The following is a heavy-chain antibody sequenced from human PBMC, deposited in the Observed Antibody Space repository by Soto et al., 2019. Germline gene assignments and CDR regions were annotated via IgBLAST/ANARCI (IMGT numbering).Heavy chain of an antibody. Sequence: ASVKVSCKASGYTFTRYSINWVRQAPGQGLEWVGWISNYNGDTKYAQKFQGRVTLTTDTSTTTTYMDLRSLTSDDTAVYFCARGDSTGSPTGWFDPWGQGTLVTGS. V-gene: IGHV1-18*04. CDR3: ARGDSTGSPTGWFDP. D-gene: IGHD6-19*01. CDR1: GYTFTRYS. CDR2: ISNYNGDT. J-gene: IGHJ5*02.